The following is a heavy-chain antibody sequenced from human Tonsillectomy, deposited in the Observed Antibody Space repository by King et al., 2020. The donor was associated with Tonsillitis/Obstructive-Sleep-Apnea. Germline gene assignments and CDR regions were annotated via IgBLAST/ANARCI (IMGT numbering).Heavy chain of an antibody. CDR3: ARDSMSHYYDSSAYYTFNC. Sequence: QLVQSGAEVKKPGASVKVSCKASGYTFTNYGISWVRQAPGQGLEWMAWISAHNGHTNYAQKLQGRVTMTTDASTSTAYMELRRLRSDATAVYYCARDSMSHYYDSSAYYTFNCWGQGTLVTVSS. V-gene: IGHV1-18*01. CDR1: GYTFTNYG. D-gene: IGHD3-22*01. CDR2: ISAHNGHT. J-gene: IGHJ4*02.